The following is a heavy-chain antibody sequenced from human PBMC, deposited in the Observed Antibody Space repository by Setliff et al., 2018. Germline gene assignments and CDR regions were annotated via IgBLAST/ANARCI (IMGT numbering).Heavy chain of an antibody. CDR2: INPNSGGT. CDR3: ARELVIIATWGNSAMGEAFDI. V-gene: IGHV1-2*02. J-gene: IGHJ3*02. CDR1: GYTFTDYY. Sequence: GASVKVSCKASGYTFTDYYIHWVRQAPGQGLEWMGWINPNSGGTNYAQKFQGRVTMTRDTSISTAYMELSRLRSDDTAVYYCARELVIIATWGNSAMGEAFDIWGQGTMVTVSS. D-gene: IGHD3-16*01.